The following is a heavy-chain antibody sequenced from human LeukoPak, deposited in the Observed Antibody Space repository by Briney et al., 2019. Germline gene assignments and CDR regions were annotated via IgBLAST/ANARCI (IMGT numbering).Heavy chain of an antibody. CDR3: ARVTGYRIEDYFDY. CDR2: IYYSGST. V-gene: IGHV4-59*01. Sequence: PSETLSLTCTVSGGSISSYYWNWIRKPPGKELEWMGYIYYSGSTNYNPSLKSRVTISVETSKNEFSLKLRSVTAADTAVYYCARVTGYRIEDYFDYWGQGTLVTVSS. D-gene: IGHD6-13*01. J-gene: IGHJ4*02. CDR1: GGSISSYY.